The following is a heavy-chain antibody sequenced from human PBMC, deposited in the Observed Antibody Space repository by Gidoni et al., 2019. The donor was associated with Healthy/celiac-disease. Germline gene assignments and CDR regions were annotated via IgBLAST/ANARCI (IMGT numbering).Heavy chain of an antibody. CDR3: TTHYGSGTLAY. D-gene: IGHD3-10*01. CDR1: GFTFSNAW. CDR2: IKSKTDGGTT. Sequence: EVQLVESGGGLVKPGGSLRLSCAASGFTFSNAWMSWVRQAPGKGLEWVGRIKSKTDGGTTDYATHVKGRFTISRDDSKNTLYLQMNSLKTEDTAVYYCTTHYGSGTLAYWGQGTLVTVSS. V-gene: IGHV3-15*01. J-gene: IGHJ4*02.